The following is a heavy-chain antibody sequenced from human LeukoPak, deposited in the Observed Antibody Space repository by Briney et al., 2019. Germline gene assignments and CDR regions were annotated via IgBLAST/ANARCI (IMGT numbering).Heavy chain of an antibody. V-gene: IGHV4-39*01. CDR1: GGSISSSSYY. J-gene: IGHJ3*02. D-gene: IGHD3-9*01. Sequence: SETLSLTCTVSGGSISSSSYYWGWIRQPPGKGLEWIGSIYYSGSTYYNPSLKSRVSISVDTSKNQFSLKLSSVTAADTAVYYCARQYYDILTGYSRGAFDIWGQGTMVTVSS. CDR2: IYYSGST. CDR3: ARQYYDILTGYSRGAFDI.